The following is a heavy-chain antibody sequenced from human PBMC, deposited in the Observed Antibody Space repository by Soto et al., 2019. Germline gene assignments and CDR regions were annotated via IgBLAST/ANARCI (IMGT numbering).Heavy chain of an antibody. CDR3: ARVVIVVVPAAINGGTVFDP. V-gene: IGHV4-34*01. D-gene: IGHD2-2*02. CDR2: INHSGST. J-gene: IGHJ5*02. CDR1: GGSFSGYY. Sequence: SETLSLTCAVYGGSFSGYYWSWIRQPPGKGLEWIGEINHSGSTNYNPSLKSRVTISVDTSKNQFSLYLQMNSLRAEDTAVYYCARVVIVVVPAAINGGTVFDPWGQGTLVTVSS.